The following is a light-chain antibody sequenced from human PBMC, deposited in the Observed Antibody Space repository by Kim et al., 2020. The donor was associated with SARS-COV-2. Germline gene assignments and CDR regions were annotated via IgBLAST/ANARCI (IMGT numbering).Light chain of an antibody. Sequence: PGESATLHGRTTQSSSNSYLSWYQQRPGRAPRLLIFHTSTRATGIPDRFSGSGSGTDFTLTISGLEPEDCAVYFCQQYSWSPPLLTFGQGTKLEI. CDR1: QSSSNSY. CDR3: QQYSWSPPLLT. CDR2: HTS. J-gene: IGKJ2*01. V-gene: IGKV3D-20*01.